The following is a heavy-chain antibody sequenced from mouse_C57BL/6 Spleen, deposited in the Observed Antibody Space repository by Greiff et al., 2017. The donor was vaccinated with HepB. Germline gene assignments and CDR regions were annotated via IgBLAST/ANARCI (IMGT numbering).Heavy chain of an antibody. Sequence: VQLQESGAELVKPGASVKISCKASGYAFSSYWMNWVKQRPGKGLEWIGQIYPGDGDTNYNGKFKGKATLTADKSSSTAYMQLSSLTSEDSAVYFCAREDYYYGSSYAMDYWGQGTSVTVSS. CDR2: IYPGDGDT. J-gene: IGHJ4*01. CDR3: AREDYYYGSSYAMDY. CDR1: GYAFSSYW. D-gene: IGHD1-1*01. V-gene: IGHV1-80*01.